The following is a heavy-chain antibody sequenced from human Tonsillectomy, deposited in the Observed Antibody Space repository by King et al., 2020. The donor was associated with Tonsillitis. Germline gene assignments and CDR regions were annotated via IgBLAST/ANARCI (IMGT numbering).Heavy chain of an antibody. J-gene: IGHJ4*02. CDR1: GFTFSSFA. V-gene: IGHV3-30*18. CDR2: ISYDGSNK. D-gene: IGHD5-18*01. Sequence: VQLVESGGGVVQPGRSLRLSCAASGFTFSSFAIHWVRQAPGKGLEWVAIISYDGSNKYYADSVKGRFTISRDNSKNTLYLQMNSLRAEDTAVYYCAKELDTYGHYGYFDYGGQGTLVTVSS. CDR3: AKELDTYGHYGYFDY.